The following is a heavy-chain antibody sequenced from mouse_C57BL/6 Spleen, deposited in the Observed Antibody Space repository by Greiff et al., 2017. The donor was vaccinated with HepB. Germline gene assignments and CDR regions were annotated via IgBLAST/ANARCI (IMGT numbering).Heavy chain of an antibody. CDR1: GYAFTNYL. CDR2: INPGSGGT. J-gene: IGHJ3*01. Sequence: VKLQQSGAELVRPGTSVKVSCKASGYAFTNYLIEWVKQRPGQGLEWIGVINPGSGGTNYNEKFKGKATLTADKSSSTAYMQLSSLTSEDSAVYFCARSEGYLLFAYWGQGTLVTVSA. D-gene: IGHD2-2*01. V-gene: IGHV1-54*01. CDR3: ARSEGYLLFAY.